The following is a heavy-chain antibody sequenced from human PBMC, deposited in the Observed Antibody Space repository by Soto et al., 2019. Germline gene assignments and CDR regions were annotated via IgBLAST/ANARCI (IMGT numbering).Heavy chain of an antibody. CDR3: ARPLFSSGGSCYSN. CDR2: IKQDGSEK. Sequence: EVQLVESGGGLVQPGGSLRLSCAASGFTFSSYWMSWVRQAPGKGLEWVANIKQDGSEKYYVDSVKGRFTISRDNAKNSLYLQMKSLRAEDTAVYYCARPLFSSGGSCYSNWGQGTLVTVSS. CDR1: GFTFSSYW. V-gene: IGHV3-7*05. D-gene: IGHD2-15*01. J-gene: IGHJ4*02.